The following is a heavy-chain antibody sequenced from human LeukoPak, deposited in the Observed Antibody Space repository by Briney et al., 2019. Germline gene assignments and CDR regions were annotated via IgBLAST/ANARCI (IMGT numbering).Heavy chain of an antibody. CDR2: IYYSGST. V-gene: IGHV4-59*01. CDR1: GGSISSYY. Sequence: YPSETLSLTCTVSGGSISSYYWSWIRQPPGKGLEWIGYIYYSGSTNYNPSLKSRVTISVDTSKNQFSLKLSSVTAADTAVYYCARAPRGDGNKTSYYYYGMDVWGQGTTVTVSS. CDR3: ARAPRGDGNKTSYYYYGMDV. J-gene: IGHJ6*02. D-gene: IGHD5-24*01.